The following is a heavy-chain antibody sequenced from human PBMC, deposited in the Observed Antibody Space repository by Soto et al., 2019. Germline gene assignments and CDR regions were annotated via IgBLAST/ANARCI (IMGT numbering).Heavy chain of an antibody. CDR3: ARDVDRTSHLNWFDP. CDR2: IWYDGTTK. CDR1: GFTFSNYA. Sequence: QVQLVESGGGVVQPGRSLRLSCAASGFTFSNYAMHWVRQAPGKGLEWVAVIWYDGTTKNYADSVKGRFTISRDSSKNTVYLQMDSLKVEDTAVYYCARDVDRTSHLNWFDPWGQGVMVTVSS. J-gene: IGHJ5*02. D-gene: IGHD5-12*01. V-gene: IGHV3-33*08.